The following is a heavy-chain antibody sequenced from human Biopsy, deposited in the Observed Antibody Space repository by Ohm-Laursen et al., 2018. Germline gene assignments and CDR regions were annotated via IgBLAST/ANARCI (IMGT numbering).Heavy chain of an antibody. J-gene: IGHJ3*02. V-gene: IGHV3-23*01. Sequence: SLSLSCSSSVFTFSSYAINFFRQAPGKGLEWVSAITVSADTTYYANSVRGRFTVSRDNSQNKLYLQMNSLIAEDTAIYYCAKGSVGNSGSLDIWGHGTMVTVSS. CDR2: ITVSADTT. D-gene: IGHD1-1*01. CDR3: AKGSVGNSGSLDI. CDR1: VFTFSSYA.